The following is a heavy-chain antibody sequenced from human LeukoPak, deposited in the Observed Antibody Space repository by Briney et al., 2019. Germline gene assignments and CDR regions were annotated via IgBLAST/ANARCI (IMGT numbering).Heavy chain of an antibody. J-gene: IGHJ4*02. CDR2: ISYDGSNK. Sequence: GRSLRLSCAASGFTFSSYAMHWVRQAPGKGLECVAVISYDGSNKYYADSVKGRFTISRDNSKNTLYLQMNSLRAEDTAVYYCARWDTAIIDYWGQGTLVTVSS. D-gene: IGHD5-18*01. CDR3: ARWDTAIIDY. V-gene: IGHV3-30-3*01. CDR1: GFTFSSYA.